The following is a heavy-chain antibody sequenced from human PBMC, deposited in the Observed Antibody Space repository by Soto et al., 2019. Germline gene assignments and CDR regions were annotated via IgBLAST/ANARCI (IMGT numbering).Heavy chain of an antibody. CDR2: IKEDGSEK. Sequence: EVQLVESGGGLVQPGGSLRLSCAASRFTFSSYWMNWVRQAPGKGLEWVANIKEDGSEKNYVDSVKGRFIISRDNAKESLFLQMNSLRAEDTAVYYCARGQYGGKGYWGQGTLVTVSS. V-gene: IGHV3-7*03. J-gene: IGHJ4*02. CDR3: ARGQYGGKGY. D-gene: IGHD2-15*01. CDR1: RFTFSSYW.